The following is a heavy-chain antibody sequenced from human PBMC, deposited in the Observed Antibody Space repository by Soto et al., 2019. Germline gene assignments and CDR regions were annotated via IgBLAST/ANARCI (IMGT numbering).Heavy chain of an antibody. CDR3: AKVSRGIGVVPAARN. Sequence: EVQLLESGGGLEQPGGSLRLSCVGSGHTFHNYAMTWVHQAPGKGLEWVSGISGSGGSTYYADSVRGRFTISRDDSKNTLYLQMNSLRAEDTAVYYCAKVSRGIGVVPAARNWGQGTLVTVSS. CDR1: GHTFHNYA. V-gene: IGHV3-23*01. CDR2: ISGSGGST. J-gene: IGHJ4*02. D-gene: IGHD2-2*01.